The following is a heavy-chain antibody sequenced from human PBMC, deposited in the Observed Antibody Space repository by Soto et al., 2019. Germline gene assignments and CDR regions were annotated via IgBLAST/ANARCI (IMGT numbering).Heavy chain of an antibody. Sequence: GGSLRLSCAASGFTFSSYAMSWVRQAPGKGLEWVSAISGSGGSTYYADSVKGRFTISRDNSKNTLYLQMNSLRAEDTAVYYWAKLGMGARFSKGTPDYWGQGTLVTVSS. CDR2: ISGSGGST. V-gene: IGHV3-23*01. J-gene: IGHJ4*02. D-gene: IGHD1-26*01. CDR3: AKLGMGARFSKGTPDY. CDR1: GFTFSSYA.